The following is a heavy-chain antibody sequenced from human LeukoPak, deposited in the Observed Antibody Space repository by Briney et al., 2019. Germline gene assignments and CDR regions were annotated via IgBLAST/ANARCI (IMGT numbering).Heavy chain of an antibody. V-gene: IGHV4-34*01. D-gene: IGHD6-19*01. Sequence: SETLSLTCAAYGGSFSGYYWSWIRQPPGKGLEWIGEINHSGSTNYNPSLKSRVTISVDTSKNQFSLKLSSVTAADTAVYYCARGSQQWLSAFDIWGQGTMVTVSS. J-gene: IGHJ3*02. CDR1: GGSFSGYY. CDR3: ARGSQQWLSAFDI. CDR2: INHSGST.